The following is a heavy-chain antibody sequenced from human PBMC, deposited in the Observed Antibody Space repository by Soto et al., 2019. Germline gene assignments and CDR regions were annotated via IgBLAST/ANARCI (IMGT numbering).Heavy chain of an antibody. Sequence: SETLSLTCTVSGGSISSGGYCWSWIRQHPGKGLEWIGYIYYSGITYYNPSLKSRVTMSLDTSKNQFSLKLSSVTAAYTAVYYCARMYDSGSPLYNWFDPWGQGTLVTVS. CDR3: ARMYDSGSPLYNWFDP. CDR1: GGSISSGGYC. D-gene: IGHD3-10*01. CDR2: IYYSGIT. V-gene: IGHV4-31*03. J-gene: IGHJ5*02.